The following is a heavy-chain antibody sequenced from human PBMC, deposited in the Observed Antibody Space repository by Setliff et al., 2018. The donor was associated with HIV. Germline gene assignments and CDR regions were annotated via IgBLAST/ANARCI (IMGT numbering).Heavy chain of an antibody. CDR2: IGAVGSPT. CDR1: GFTFTSYA. D-gene: IGHD3-10*01. V-gene: IGHV3-23*01. CDR3: AKLQGDYYYMDV. J-gene: IGHJ6*03. Sequence: PGGSLRLSCTVSGFTFTSYAMGWVRQAAGKGLEWVSTIGAVGSPTHYAESVKGRFTISKDKSKNTLYLQMSSLRDEDTAVYYCAKLQGDYYYMDVWGKGTTVTVSS.